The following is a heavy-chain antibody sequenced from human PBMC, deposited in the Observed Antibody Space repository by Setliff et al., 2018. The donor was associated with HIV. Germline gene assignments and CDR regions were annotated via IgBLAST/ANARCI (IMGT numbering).Heavy chain of an antibody. Sequence: ASVKVSCKASGYTFTGYYIHWVRQAPGQGPEWVGRINPNSGDTNYAQKFQGRVTMTRDTSINTAYMDLGRLRSDDTAVYYCARRGVGTSDAFDLWGQGTMVTVS. CDR1: GYTFTGYY. D-gene: IGHD2-8*01. CDR3: ARRGVGTSDAFDL. CDR2: INPNSGDT. V-gene: IGHV1-2*06. J-gene: IGHJ3*01.